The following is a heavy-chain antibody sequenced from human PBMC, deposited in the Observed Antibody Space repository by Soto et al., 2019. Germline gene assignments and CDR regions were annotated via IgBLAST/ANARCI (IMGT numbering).Heavy chain of an antibody. Sequence: GGSLRLSCAASGFTFSSYSMNWVRQAPGKGLEWVSYISSSSSTIYYADSVKGRFTISRDNAKNSLYLQMNSLRAEDTAVYYCARGLGYYDFWSGYSGPASYYYYMDVWGQGTTVTVSS. D-gene: IGHD3-3*01. V-gene: IGHV3-48*01. CDR2: ISSSSSTI. CDR1: GFTFSSYS. J-gene: IGHJ6*03. CDR3: ARGLGYYDFWSGYSGPASYYYYMDV.